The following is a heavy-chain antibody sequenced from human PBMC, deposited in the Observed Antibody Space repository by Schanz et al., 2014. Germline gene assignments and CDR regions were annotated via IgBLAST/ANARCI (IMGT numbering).Heavy chain of an antibody. Sequence: EVQLVESGGGLVQPGGSLRLSCAASGITFSSHSFNWVRQAPGKGLEWISYITYNGGTIYYADSVKGRFTISRDNAKNTLYLQMNTLRAEDTSVYYCASKMKLWVYGVNFHDSLDIWGQGTMVTVSS. D-gene: IGHD4-17*01. CDR3: ASKMKLWVYGVNFHDSLDI. J-gene: IGHJ3*02. CDR2: ITYNGGTI. V-gene: IGHV3-48*04. CDR1: GITFSSHS.